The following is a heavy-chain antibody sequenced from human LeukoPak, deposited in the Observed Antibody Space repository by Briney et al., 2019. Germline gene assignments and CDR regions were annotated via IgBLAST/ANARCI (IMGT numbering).Heavy chain of an antibody. D-gene: IGHD6-19*01. Sequence: SETLSLTCTVSGGSIGTTNWWNWVRQPPGKGLEWIGEIYHSGSTNYNPSLKSRVTMSVDTSKNQFSLKVRSVTAADTAMYYCARGRERGGQWLVPFDSWGQGILVTVSS. J-gene: IGHJ4*02. CDR2: IYHSGST. CDR1: GGSIGTTNW. CDR3: ARGRERGGQWLVPFDS. V-gene: IGHV4-4*02.